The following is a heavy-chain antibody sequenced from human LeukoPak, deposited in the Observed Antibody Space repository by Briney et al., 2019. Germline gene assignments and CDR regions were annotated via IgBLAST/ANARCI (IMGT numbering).Heavy chain of an antibody. CDR2: ISGSGETT. D-gene: IGHD2-8*01. J-gene: IGHJ4*02. CDR1: GFTFSSYG. Sequence: GGSLRLSCAASGFTFSSYGMTWLRQTPAKGLEWVSAISGSGETTYYSDSVKGRFTISRDNSKNTLFLQMNSLRVEDVAMYYCAKTNGYFDQWGQGTLVAVSS. CDR3: AKTNGYFDQ. V-gene: IGHV3-23*01.